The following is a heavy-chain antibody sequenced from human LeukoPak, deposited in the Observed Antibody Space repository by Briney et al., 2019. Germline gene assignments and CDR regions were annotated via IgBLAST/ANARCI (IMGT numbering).Heavy chain of an antibody. Sequence: GGSLRLSCAASGFSFSSYAMSWVRQAPGKGLEWVSAISGSGGSTYYADSVKGRFTTSRDNSKNTLYLQMNSLRAEDTAVYYCAKDRFRDSITGTLEPSPFDYWGQGTLVTVSS. V-gene: IGHV3-23*01. J-gene: IGHJ4*02. CDR2: ISGSGGST. CDR1: GFSFSSYA. CDR3: AKDRFRDSITGTLEPSPFDY. D-gene: IGHD1-7*01.